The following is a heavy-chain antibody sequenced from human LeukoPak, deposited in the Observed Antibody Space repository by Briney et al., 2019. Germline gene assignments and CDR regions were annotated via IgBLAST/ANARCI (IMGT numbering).Heavy chain of an antibody. CDR3: ARDSGTTGEVKFDP. CDR2: IYTSGTI. Sequence: SETLSLTCTVSGGSISSYYWSWIRQPAGTALEWIGRIYTSGTITYNPSHKSRVTMSVDTSKNQFSLKLSSVTAADTAVYYCARDSGTTGEVKFDPWGQGTLVTVSS. J-gene: IGHJ5*02. CDR1: GGSISSYY. D-gene: IGHD3-10*01. V-gene: IGHV4-4*07.